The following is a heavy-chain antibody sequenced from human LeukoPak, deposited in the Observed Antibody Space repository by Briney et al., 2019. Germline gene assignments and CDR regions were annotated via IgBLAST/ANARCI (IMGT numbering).Heavy chain of an antibody. D-gene: IGHD3-16*02. V-gene: IGHV3-15*01. CDR3: TTVCDYVWGSYRTSCDY. J-gene: IGHJ4*02. Sequence: GGSLRLSCAASGFTFSNAWMSWVRQAPGRGLEWVGRIKSKTDGGTTDYAAPVKGRFTISRDDSKNTLYLQMNSLKTEDTAVYYCTTVCDYVWGSYRTSCDYWGQGTLVTVSS. CDR1: GFTFSNAW. CDR2: IKSKTDGGTT.